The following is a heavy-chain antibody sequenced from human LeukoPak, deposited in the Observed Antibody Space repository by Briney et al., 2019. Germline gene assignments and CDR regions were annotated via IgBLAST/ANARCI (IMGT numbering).Heavy chain of an antibody. D-gene: IGHD3-22*01. CDR1: GYTFTSYY. V-gene: IGHV1-46*01. Sequence: ASVKVSCKASGYTFTSYYMHWVRQAPGQGLEWMGIINPSGGSTSYAQKFQGRVTMTRDTSTSTVYMELSSLRSEDTAVYYCARVSTEHYYEDVWGKGTTVTISS. J-gene: IGHJ6*04. CDR2: INPSGGST. CDR3: ARVSTEHYYEDV.